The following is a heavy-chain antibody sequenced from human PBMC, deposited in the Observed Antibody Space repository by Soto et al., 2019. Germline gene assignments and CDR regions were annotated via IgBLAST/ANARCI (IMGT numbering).Heavy chain of an antibody. CDR1: GFTFSSYG. D-gene: IGHD6-19*01. J-gene: IGHJ4*02. CDR3: AKASSGWPADY. V-gene: IGHV3-30*18. CDR2: ISYDGSNK. Sequence: ESGGGVVPPGRSLRLSCAASGFTFSSYGMHWVRQAPGKGLEWVAVISYDGSNKYYADSVKGRFTISRDNSKNTLYLQMNSLRAEDTAVYYCAKASSGWPADYWGQGTLVTVSS.